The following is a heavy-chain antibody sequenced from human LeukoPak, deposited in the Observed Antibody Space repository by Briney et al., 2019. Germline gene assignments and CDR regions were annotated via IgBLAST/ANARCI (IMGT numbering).Heavy chain of an antibody. CDR3: SSGPCTNCVCYHFDY. V-gene: IGHV3-48*03. D-gene: IGHD2-8*01. J-gene: IGHJ4*02. Sequence: GGSLRLSCAASGFTFSSYEMNWVRQAPGKGLEWVSYISSSGSTIYYADSVKGRFTISRDNAKNSLYLQMNSLRAEDTAVYYCSSGPCTNCVCYHFDYWGQGTLVTVSS. CDR2: ISSSGSTI. CDR1: GFTFSSYE.